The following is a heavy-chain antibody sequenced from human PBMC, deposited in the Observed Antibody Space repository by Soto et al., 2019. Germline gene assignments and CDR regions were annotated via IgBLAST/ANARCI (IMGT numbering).Heavy chain of an antibody. CDR1: GFTFGDFG. CDR2: IRSKGYGGTT. CDR3: ASLTSWSQEYYYGMDV. Sequence: PGGSLRLSCTGSGFTFGDFGMSWFRQAPGKGLEWLSFIRSKGYGGTTESAASVRGRFITSRDDYKSIAYLQMNSLKTEDTAVYYCASLTSWSQEYYYGMDVWGEETTVTVSS. D-gene: IGHD2-2*01. V-gene: IGHV3-49*03. J-gene: IGHJ6*04.